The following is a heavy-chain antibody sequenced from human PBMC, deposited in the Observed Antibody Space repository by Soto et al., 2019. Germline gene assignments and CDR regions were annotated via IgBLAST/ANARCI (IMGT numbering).Heavy chain of an antibody. D-gene: IGHD3-3*01. CDR3: ARGNYNFWSGPFDY. CDR1: GFTFSSYS. CDR2: ISSSSSYI. Sequence: GSLRLSCAASGFTFSSYSMNWVRQAPGKGLEWVSSISSSSSYIYYADSVKGRFTISRDNAKNSLYLQLNSLRAEDTAVYHCARGNYNFWSGPFDYWGLGTLVTVSS. V-gene: IGHV3-21*01. J-gene: IGHJ4*02.